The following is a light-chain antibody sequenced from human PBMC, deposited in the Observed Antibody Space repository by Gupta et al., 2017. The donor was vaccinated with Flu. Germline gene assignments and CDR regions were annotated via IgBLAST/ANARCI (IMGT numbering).Light chain of an antibody. Sequence: DIQLTKSPYFLSASVGDRVTITGRASQGISSYLAWYQQKPGKAPKLLIYAASTLQSGVPSRFSGSVSGTEFTLTISSLQPEDFATYYCQQLNSYSAISFGQGTRLEIK. V-gene: IGKV1-9*01. CDR3: QQLNSYSAIS. J-gene: IGKJ5*01. CDR2: AAS. CDR1: QGISSY.